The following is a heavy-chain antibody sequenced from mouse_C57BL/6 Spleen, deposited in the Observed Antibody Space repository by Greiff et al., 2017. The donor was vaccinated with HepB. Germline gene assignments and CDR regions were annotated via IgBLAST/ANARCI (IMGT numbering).Heavy chain of an antibody. Sequence: DVKLQESGPGLVKPSQSLSLTCSVTGYSITSGYYWNWIRQFPGNKLEWMGYISYDGSNNYNPSLKNRISITRDTSKNQFFLKLNSVTTEDTATYYCARGGDGWDYWGQGTTLTVSS. CDR3: ARGGDGWDY. CDR2: ISYDGSN. V-gene: IGHV3-6*01. CDR1: GYSITSGYY. J-gene: IGHJ2*01. D-gene: IGHD1-1*02.